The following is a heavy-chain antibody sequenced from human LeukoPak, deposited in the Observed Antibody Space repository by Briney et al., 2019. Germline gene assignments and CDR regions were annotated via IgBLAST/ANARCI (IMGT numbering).Heavy chain of an antibody. J-gene: IGHJ3*02. CDR2: IYYSGST. CDR3: ARRYEDAFDI. Sequence: PSETLSLTCTVSGGSISSYYWSWIRQPPGKGLEWIGYIYYSGSTNYNPSLKSRVTISVDTSKNQFSLKLSSVTAADTAVYYCARRYEDAFDIWGQGTWSPSLQ. CDR1: GGSISSYY. V-gene: IGHV4-59*01. D-gene: IGHD5-12*01.